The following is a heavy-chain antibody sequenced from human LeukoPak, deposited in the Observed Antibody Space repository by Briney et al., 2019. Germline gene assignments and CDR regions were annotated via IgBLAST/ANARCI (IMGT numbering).Heavy chain of an antibody. CDR1: GFTFSSYG. CDR2: IWYAGSNK. Sequence: GGSLRLSCAASGFTFSSYGMHWVRQAPGKGLEWVAVIWYAGSNKYYADSVKGRFTISRDNSKNTLYLQMNSLRAEDTAVYYCARDHPTVTTGWDYWGQGTLVTVSS. CDR3: ARDHPTVTTGWDY. V-gene: IGHV3-33*01. D-gene: IGHD4-17*01. J-gene: IGHJ4*02.